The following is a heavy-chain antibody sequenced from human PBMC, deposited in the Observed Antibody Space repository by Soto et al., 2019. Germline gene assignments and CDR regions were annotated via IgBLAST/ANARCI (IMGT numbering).Heavy chain of an antibody. J-gene: IGHJ5*02. CDR2: IYYSGST. V-gene: IGHV4-31*03. CDR1: SGSISSGGYY. CDR3: ARDRPNYQGDSSGWLDP. D-gene: IGHD3-22*01. Sequence: PSETLSLTCTVSSGSISSGGYYWSWIRQHPGKGLEWIGYIYYSGSTYYNPSLKSRVTISVDTSKNQFSLKLSSVTAADTAVYYCARDRPNYQGDSSGWLDPWGQGTLVTVSS.